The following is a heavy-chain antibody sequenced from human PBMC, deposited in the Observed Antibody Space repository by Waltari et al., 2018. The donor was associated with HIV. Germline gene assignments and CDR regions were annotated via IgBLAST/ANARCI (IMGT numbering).Heavy chain of an antibody. CDR1: GGSITSYI. CDR2: IHSTGST. D-gene: IGHD2-15*01. CDR3: ARGIFGGNPGY. J-gene: IGHJ4*02. V-gene: IGHV4-59*01. Sequence: QLQLRASGPGLVKPLETVALNCPVSGGSITSYIWSWYRQPPAKGLEWIGYIHSTGSTNYSPSLKRRVTISVDTSKTFFSLQLNSVTAADTAIYYCARGIFGGNPGYWGRGTLITVSS.